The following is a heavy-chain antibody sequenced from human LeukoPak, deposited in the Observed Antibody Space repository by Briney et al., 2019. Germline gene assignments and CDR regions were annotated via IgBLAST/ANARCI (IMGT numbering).Heavy chain of an antibody. J-gene: IGHJ4*02. CDR2: ISSSSSYI. D-gene: IGHD1-26*01. CDR1: GFTFSSYS. CDR3: ARKNQWEPHYYFDY. V-gene: IGHV3-21*01. Sequence: PGGSLRLSCAASGFTFSSYSMNWVRQAPVKGLEWVSSISSSSSYIYYADSVKGRFTISRDNSKNTLYLQMNSLRAEDTAVYYCARKNQWEPHYYFDYWGQGTLVTVSS.